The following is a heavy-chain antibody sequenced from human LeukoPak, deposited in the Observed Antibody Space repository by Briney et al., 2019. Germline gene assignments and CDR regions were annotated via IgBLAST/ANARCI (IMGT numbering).Heavy chain of an antibody. V-gene: IGHV4-34*01. CDR1: GGSFSGYY. CDR3: ARGRTIFGVVIRNNWFDP. Sequence: PSETLSLTCALYGGSFSGYYWSWIRQPPGEGLEWIGEINHSGSTNYNPSLKSRVTISVDTSKNQFSLKLSSVTAADTAVYYCARGRTIFGVVIRNNWFDPWGQGTLVTVSS. J-gene: IGHJ5*02. CDR2: INHSGST. D-gene: IGHD3-3*01.